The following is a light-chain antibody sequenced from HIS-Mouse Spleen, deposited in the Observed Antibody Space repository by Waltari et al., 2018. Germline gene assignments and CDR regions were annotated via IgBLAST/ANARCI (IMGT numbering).Light chain of an antibody. V-gene: IGLV3-21*03. CDR2: DDS. CDR1: NIGRKS. Sequence: SYVLTQPPSVPVAPGKTARITCGGNNIGRKSLNWYQHKRGQASVLVVYDDSGRPSGMHERFSGSNSGNTATLTISRVEAGDEADYYCQVWDSSSDHVVFGGGTKLTVL. CDR3: QVWDSSSDHVV. J-gene: IGLJ2*01.